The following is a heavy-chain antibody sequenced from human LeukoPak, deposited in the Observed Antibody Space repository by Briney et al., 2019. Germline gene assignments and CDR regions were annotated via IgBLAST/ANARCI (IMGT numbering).Heavy chain of an antibody. CDR1: GFTVSSNY. Sequence: GGSLRLFRAASGFTVSSNYMSWVRQAPGKGLGWVSVIYSGGSTYYADSVKGRFTISRDNSKNTLYLQMNSLRAEDTAVYYCARGGGYPWYFQHWGQGTLVTVSS. J-gene: IGHJ1*01. V-gene: IGHV3-53*01. D-gene: IGHD1-1*01. CDR2: IYSGGST. CDR3: ARGGGYPWYFQH.